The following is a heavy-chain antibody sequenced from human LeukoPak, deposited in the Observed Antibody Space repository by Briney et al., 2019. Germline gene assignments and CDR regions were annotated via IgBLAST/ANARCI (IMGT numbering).Heavy chain of an antibody. J-gene: IGHJ4*02. CDR2: ITSSSSYI. D-gene: IGHD5-18*01. CDR1: GFTFSSCT. V-gene: IGHV3-21*01. Sequence: GGSLRLSCAASGFTFSSCTMNWVRQAPGKGLEWVSSITSSSSYIYYADSVKGRFTISRDNARNSLYLQMNSLRAEDTAVYYCARDDGSYGYVVREGYFDYWGQGTLVTVSS. CDR3: ARDDGSYGYVVREGYFDY.